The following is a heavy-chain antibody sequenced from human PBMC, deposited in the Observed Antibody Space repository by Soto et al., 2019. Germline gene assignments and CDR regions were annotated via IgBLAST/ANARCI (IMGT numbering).Heavy chain of an antibody. CDR3: ARGSIVVVPAAMRRHYYYGMDV. CDR1: GGSFSGYY. CDR2: INHSGST. J-gene: IGHJ6*02. D-gene: IGHD2-2*01. Sequence: LSLTCAVYGGSFSGYYWSWIRQPPGKGLEWIGEINHSGSTNYNPSLKSRVTISVDTSKNQFSLKLSSVTAADTAVYYCARGSIVVVPAAMRRHYYYGMDVWGQGTTVTVSS. V-gene: IGHV4-34*01.